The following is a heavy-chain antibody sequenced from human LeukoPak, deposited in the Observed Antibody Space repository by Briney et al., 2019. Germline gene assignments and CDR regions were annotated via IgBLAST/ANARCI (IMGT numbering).Heavy chain of an antibody. CDR3: ARDRIYGSGSDHFDY. Sequence: SETLSLTCTVSGYSIRSGYYWGWIRQPPWKGLKWIGSIYHSGSSYYNPSLRSRVIISVDTSKNKLSLKLSSVTAADTAVYFCARDRIYGSGSDHFDYWGQGTLVTVSS. V-gene: IGHV4-38-2*02. J-gene: IGHJ4*02. D-gene: IGHD3-10*01. CDR2: IYHSGSS. CDR1: GYSIRSGYY.